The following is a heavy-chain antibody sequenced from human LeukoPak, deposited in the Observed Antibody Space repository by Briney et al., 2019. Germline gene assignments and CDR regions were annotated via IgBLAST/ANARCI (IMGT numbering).Heavy chain of an antibody. CDR1: GGSISSYY. CDR2: LSYSGSS. Sequence: SETLSLTCTVSGGSISSYYWSWIRQPPGKGLDWIGFLSYSGSSNYHPSLKSRVTISVDTSKNQFSLKLSSVTAADTAVYYCARQAGLQPLVDYWGQGTLVTVSS. V-gene: IGHV4-59*08. D-gene: IGHD4-11*01. CDR3: ARQAGLQPLVDY. J-gene: IGHJ4*02.